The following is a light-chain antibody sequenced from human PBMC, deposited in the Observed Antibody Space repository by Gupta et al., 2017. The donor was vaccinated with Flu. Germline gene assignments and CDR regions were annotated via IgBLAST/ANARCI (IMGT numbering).Light chain of an antibody. Sequence: QAVTISCTVTSGEVGGYNYVSRYQRPPFEHANHMIYEVRRRLAGAPDRFSASKSGTRARLRVSGRDAEDEAYYYCGADGDGRYVFGSGTKVTVL. CDR3: GADGDGRYV. CDR1: SGEVGGYNY. J-gene: IGLJ1*01. CDR2: EVR. V-gene: IGLV2-8*01.